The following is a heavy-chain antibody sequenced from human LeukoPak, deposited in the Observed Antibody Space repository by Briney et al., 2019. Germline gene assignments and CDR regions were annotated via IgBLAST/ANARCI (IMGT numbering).Heavy chain of an antibody. D-gene: IGHD6-19*01. Sequence: PSETLSLTCTVSGGSIRSYYWSWIRQPPGKGLEWIGYIYYSGNTNYNPSLKSRVTISVDTSKNQFSLKLSPVTAADTAVYYCARLLGYSSGWDDAFDIWGQGTMVTVSS. CDR2: IYYSGNT. J-gene: IGHJ3*02. V-gene: IGHV4-59*08. CDR3: ARLLGYSSGWDDAFDI. CDR1: GGSIRSYY.